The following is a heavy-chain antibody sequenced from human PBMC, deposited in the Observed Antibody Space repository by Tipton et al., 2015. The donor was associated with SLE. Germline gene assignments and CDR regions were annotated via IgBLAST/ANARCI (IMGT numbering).Heavy chain of an antibody. CDR2: VYSSGST. D-gene: IGHD1-26*01. Sequence: TLSLTCTVSCGSISGYYWSWIRQPAGKGLEWIGRVYSSGSTIYNPSIKSRITLSLDTSKNQFSLRVNSVTAADTAVYYCARGGGSYYGYWGQGTLVTVSS. CDR3: ARGGGSYYGY. J-gene: IGHJ4*02. V-gene: IGHV4-4*07. CDR1: CGSISGYY.